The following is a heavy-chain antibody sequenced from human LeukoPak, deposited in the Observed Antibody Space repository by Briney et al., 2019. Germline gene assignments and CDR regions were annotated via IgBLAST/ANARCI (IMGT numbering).Heavy chain of an antibody. V-gene: IGHV4-59*01. Sequence: SETLSVTCTVSDGSITSYYWNWIRQPPGKGLKWIGNIYNSGSTDYNPSLKSRVTISVNTSKNQISLKLSSVTAADTAVYYCARDKGPYWYFDLWGRGTLVTVSS. J-gene: IGHJ2*01. CDR3: ARDKGPYWYFDL. CDR1: DGSITSYY. CDR2: IYNSGST.